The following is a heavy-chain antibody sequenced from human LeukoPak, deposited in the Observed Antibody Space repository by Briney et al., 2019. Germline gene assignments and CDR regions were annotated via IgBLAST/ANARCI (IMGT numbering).Heavy chain of an antibody. J-gene: IGHJ4*02. CDR3: ARISRAASEKYYVDY. Sequence: SETLSLTCTVSGGSISSGSYYWSWIRQPAGKGLEWIGRIYTSGSTNYNPSLKSRVTISVDTSKNQFSLKLSSVTATDTAVYYCARISRAASEKYYVDYWGQGTLVTV. CDR2: IYTSGST. D-gene: IGHD6-13*01. CDR1: GGSISSGSYY. V-gene: IGHV4-61*02.